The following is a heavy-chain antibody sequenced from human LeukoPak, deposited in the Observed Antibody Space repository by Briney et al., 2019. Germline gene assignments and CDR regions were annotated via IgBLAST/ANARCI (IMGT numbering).Heavy chain of an antibody. J-gene: IGHJ6*03. D-gene: IGHD5-18*01. CDR3: ASRSYGYSYYYYMDV. Sequence: SETLSLTCAVYGGSFSGYYWSWIRQPPGKGLEWIGEINHSGSTNYNPSLKSRVTISVDTSKNQFSLKLSSVTAADTAVYYCASRSYGYSYYYYMDVWGKGTTVTISS. CDR2: INHSGST. CDR1: GGSFSGYY. V-gene: IGHV4-34*01.